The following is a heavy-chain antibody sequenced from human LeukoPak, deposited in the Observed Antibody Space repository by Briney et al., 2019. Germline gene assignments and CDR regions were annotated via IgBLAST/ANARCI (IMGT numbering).Heavy chain of an antibody. Sequence: GGSLRLSCAASGFTFYDYAMHWVRQAPGKGLEWVSGISWNSGSIGYADSVKGRFTISRDNAKNSLYLQMNSLRAEDTALYYCAKDAIPYSSRGNWFDPWGQGTLVTVSS. CDR2: ISWNSGSI. D-gene: IGHD6-13*01. J-gene: IGHJ5*02. CDR1: GFTFYDYA. CDR3: AKDAIPYSSRGNWFDP. V-gene: IGHV3-9*01.